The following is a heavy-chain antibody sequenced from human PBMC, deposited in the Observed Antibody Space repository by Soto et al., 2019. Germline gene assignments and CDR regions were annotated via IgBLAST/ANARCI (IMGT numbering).Heavy chain of an antibody. CDR3: ARGFDWLLYYYYYGMDV. Sequence: SETLSLTCTVSGGSISSSSYYWGWIRQPTGKGLEWIGSIYSSGSTYYNPSLKSRVTISVDTSKNQFSLKLSSATAADTAVYYCARGFDWLLYYYYYGMDVWGQGTTVT. D-gene: IGHD3-9*01. CDR1: GGSISSSSYY. V-gene: IGHV4-39*01. J-gene: IGHJ6*02. CDR2: IYSSGST.